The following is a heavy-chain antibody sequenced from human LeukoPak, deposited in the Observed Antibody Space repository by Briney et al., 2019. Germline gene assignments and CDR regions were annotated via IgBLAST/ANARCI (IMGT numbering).Heavy chain of an antibody. CDR2: IWYDGSNK. V-gene: IGHV3-33*01. Sequence: GGSLRLSCAASGFTFSSYGMHWVRQAPGKGLEWVAVIWYDGSNKYYADSVKGRFTISRDNSKNTLYLQMNSLRAEDTAVYYCARDSNDSSGWPEDYWGQGTLVTVSS. CDR1: GFTFSSYG. J-gene: IGHJ4*02. D-gene: IGHD3-22*01. CDR3: ARDSNDSSGWPEDY.